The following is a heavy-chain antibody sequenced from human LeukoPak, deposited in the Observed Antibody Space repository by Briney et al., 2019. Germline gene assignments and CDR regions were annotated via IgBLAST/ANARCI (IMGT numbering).Heavy chain of an antibody. CDR1: GGSFSGYY. V-gene: IGHV4-34*01. D-gene: IGHD3-22*01. J-gene: IGHJ4*02. CDR3: ARGFYDSSGYSSPFDS. Sequence: SETLSLTCAVYGGSFSGYYWSWIRQPPGRGLEWIGEINHSGSTNYNPSLKSRVTMSIDTSNNHFSLRLSSVTAADTAMYYCARGFYDSSGYSSPFDSWGQGTLVTVSS. CDR2: INHSGST.